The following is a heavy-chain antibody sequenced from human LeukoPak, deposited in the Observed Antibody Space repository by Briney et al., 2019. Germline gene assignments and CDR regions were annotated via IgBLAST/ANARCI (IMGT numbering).Heavy chain of an antibody. Sequence: SSETLSLTCAVYGGSFSGYYWSWIRRPPGKGLEWIGEINHSGSTNYNPSLKSRVTISVDTSKNQFSLKLSSVTAADTAVYYCARRPIAVAGRSGFDPWGQGTLVTVSS. D-gene: IGHD6-19*01. J-gene: IGHJ5*02. CDR3: ARRPIAVAGRSGFDP. CDR2: INHSGST. V-gene: IGHV4-34*01. CDR1: GGSFSGYY.